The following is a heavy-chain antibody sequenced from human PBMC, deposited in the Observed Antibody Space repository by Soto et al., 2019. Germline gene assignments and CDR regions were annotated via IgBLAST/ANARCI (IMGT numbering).Heavy chain of an antibody. CDR2: ISYDGSNK. J-gene: IGHJ1*01. CDR1: GFTFSSYG. Sequence: QVQLVESGGGVVQPGRSLRLSCAASGFTFSSYGMHWVRQAPGKGLEWVAVISYDGSNKYYADSVKGRFTISRDNSKNTLDLHMNSPGAEYTAVYYCAKDRRRWRLNEAEYFQHFAQGTLVTVSS. V-gene: IGHV3-30*18. CDR3: AKDRRRWRLNEAEYFQH. D-gene: IGHD3-3*01.